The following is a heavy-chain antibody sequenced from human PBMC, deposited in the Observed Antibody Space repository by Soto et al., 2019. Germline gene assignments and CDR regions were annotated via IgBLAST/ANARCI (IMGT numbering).Heavy chain of an antibody. D-gene: IGHD6-13*01. J-gene: IGHJ4*02. Sequence: SETLSLTCAVSGGSISTSNWWSWVRPPPGKGLEWIGEVYRTGSTNYNPSLESRLTISVDKSKNQFSLKLTSVTAADTAVYYCARARATIAAAAIFDCWGQGTLVTVSS. CDR3: ARARATIAAAAIFDC. CDR2: VYRTGST. CDR1: GGSISTSNW. V-gene: IGHV4-4*02.